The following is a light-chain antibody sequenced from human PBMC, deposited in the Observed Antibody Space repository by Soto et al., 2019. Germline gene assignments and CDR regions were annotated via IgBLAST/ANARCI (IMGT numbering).Light chain of an antibody. CDR1: QSVSLS. CDR2: GAS. V-gene: IGKV3-15*01. Sequence: EIVLTQSPATLSVSLGDSATLSCRASQSVSLSLAWYQMRPGQPPLLLIYGASTRATDIPARFSGSGSGTDFTLTISSLQSEDFAVYFCQQYQIWPSWTFGQGTKVELK. CDR3: QQYQIWPSWT. J-gene: IGKJ1*01.